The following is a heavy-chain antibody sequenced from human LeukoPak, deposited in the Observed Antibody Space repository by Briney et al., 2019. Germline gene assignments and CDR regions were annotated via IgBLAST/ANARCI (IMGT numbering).Heavy chain of an antibody. Sequence: SETLSLTCAVYGGSFSGYYWSWIRQPPGEGLEWIGEINHSGSTNYNPSLKSRVTISVDTSKNQFSLKLSSVTAADTAVYYCASGAYSYYYMDVWGKGTTVTISS. V-gene: IGHV4-34*01. CDR3: ASGAYSYYYMDV. J-gene: IGHJ6*03. CDR1: GGSFSGYY. D-gene: IGHD1-26*01. CDR2: INHSGST.